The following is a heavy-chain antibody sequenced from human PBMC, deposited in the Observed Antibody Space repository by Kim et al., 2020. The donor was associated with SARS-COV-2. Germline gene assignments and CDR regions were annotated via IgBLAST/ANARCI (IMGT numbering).Heavy chain of an antibody. CDR3: ARGYYGSGSYVHYGMDV. CDR2: INHSGST. D-gene: IGHD3-10*01. CDR1: GGSFSGYY. Sequence: SETLSLTCAVYGGSFSGYYWSWIRQPPGKGLEWIGEINHSGSTNYNPSLKSRVTISVDTSKNQFSLKLSSVTAADTAVYYCARGYYGSGSYVHYGMDVWG. V-gene: IGHV4-34*01. J-gene: IGHJ6*01.